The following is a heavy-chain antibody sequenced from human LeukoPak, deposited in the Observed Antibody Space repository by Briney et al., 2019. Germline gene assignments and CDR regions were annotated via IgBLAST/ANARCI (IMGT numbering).Heavy chain of an antibody. CDR3: ARDAPPNWFDT. CDR1: GITFGNNL. J-gene: IGHJ5*02. Sequence: GVSLRLSCAASGITFGNNLMHGVRQGPGKGLVWISRINSDGGGAIYADSVKGRFTVSRDNAKNTLYLQMNSLRAEDTAVYYCARDAPPNWFDTWGQGTLVTVSS. CDR2: INSDGGGA. V-gene: IGHV3-74*01.